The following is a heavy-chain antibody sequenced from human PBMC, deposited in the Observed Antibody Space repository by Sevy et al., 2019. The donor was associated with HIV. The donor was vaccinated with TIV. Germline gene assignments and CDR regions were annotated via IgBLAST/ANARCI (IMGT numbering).Heavy chain of an antibody. Sequence: SVKVSCKASGFTFTSSAVQWVRQARGQRLEWIGWIVVGSGNTNYAQKFQERVTITRDMSTSTAYMELSSLRSEDTAVYYCAATTSAAAGTGVEWFDYWGQGTLVTVSS. J-gene: IGHJ4*02. CDR1: GFTFTSSA. D-gene: IGHD6-13*01. CDR3: AATTSAAAGTGVEWFDY. V-gene: IGHV1-58*01. CDR2: IVVGSGNT.